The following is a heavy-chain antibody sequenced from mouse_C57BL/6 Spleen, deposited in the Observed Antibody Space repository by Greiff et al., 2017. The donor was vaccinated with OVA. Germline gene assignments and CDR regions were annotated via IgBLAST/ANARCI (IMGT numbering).Heavy chain of an antibody. CDR3: ARGYDYDGLRYFDV. J-gene: IGHJ1*03. CDR2: INTNYGTT. Sequence: EVQLQQSGPELVKPGASVKISCKASGYSFTDYNMNWVKQSNGKSLEWIGVINTNYGTTSYNQKFKGKATLTVDQSSSTAYMQLNSLTSEDSAVYYCARGYDYDGLRYFDVWGTGTTVTVSS. V-gene: IGHV1-39*01. D-gene: IGHD2-4*01. CDR1: GYSFTDYN.